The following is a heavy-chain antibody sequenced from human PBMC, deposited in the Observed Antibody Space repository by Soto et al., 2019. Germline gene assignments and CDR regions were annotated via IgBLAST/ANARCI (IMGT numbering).Heavy chain of an antibody. V-gene: IGHV4-30-2*01. J-gene: IGHJ4*02. CDR2: IYRSGGT. Sequence: QLQLQESGSGLVKPSQTLSLTCAVSGDSISSENYYWSWIRQPPGKGLEWIGNIYRSGGTYYNPSLKSRVTMSVDRSMNEFSLKLTSVTAADTAVYYCATFDGNNSFDCWGQGTLVTVSS. D-gene: IGHD3-3*02. CDR1: GDSISSENYY. CDR3: ATFDGNNSFDC.